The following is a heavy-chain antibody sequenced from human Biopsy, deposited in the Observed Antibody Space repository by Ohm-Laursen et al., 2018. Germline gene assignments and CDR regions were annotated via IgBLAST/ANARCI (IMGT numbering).Heavy chain of an antibody. CDR3: ARDPGQDGAIDF. D-gene: IGHD4/OR15-4a*01. CDR1: GFNFGNYG. Sequence: SLRLSCSASGFNFGNYGMHWVRQAPGKGRAWVAVIWHDERNKQYADSVKGRVTISRDNSKSTLFLQMDSLRVDDTAVYHCARDPGQDGAIDFWGQGTLVTVSS. J-gene: IGHJ4*02. CDR2: IWHDERNK. V-gene: IGHV3-33*01.